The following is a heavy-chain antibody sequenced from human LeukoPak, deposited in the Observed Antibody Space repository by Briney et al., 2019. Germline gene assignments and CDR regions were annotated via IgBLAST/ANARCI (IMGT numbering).Heavy chain of an antibody. CDR3: ARGGCSSTSCYIGNGMDV. CDR1: GDTSSRYT. J-gene: IGHJ6*02. D-gene: IGHD2-2*02. CDR2: IIPIIGIA. Sequence: ASVKVSCKASGDTSSRYTISWGRHAPGRGLGRRGRIIPIIGIANVVQQLQGRVTITADKSTSTDYMELSNLRSEYTAVYYCARGGCSSTSCYIGNGMDVWGQGATVTVS. V-gene: IGHV1-69*02.